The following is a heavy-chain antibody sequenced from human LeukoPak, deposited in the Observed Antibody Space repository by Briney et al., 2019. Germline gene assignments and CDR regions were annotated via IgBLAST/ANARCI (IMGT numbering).Heavy chain of an antibody. CDR3: ATSLVAEDAFDI. V-gene: IGHV4-4*07. J-gene: IGHJ3*02. CDR1: GGSISSYY. D-gene: IGHD2-15*01. Sequence: SETLSLTCTVSGGSISSYYWSWIRQPAGKGLEWIGRIYTGGSTNYNPSLKSRVTMSVDTSKNQFSLKLSSVTAADTAVYYCATSLVAEDAFDIWGQGTMVTVSS. CDR2: IYTGGST.